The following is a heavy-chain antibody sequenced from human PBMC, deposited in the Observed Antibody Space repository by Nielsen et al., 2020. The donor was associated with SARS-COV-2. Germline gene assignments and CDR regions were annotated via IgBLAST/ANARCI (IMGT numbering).Heavy chain of an antibody. CDR1: GGSVSSIIYY. V-gene: IGHV4-61*03. J-gene: IGHJ4*02. Sequence: GSLRLSCTVSGGSVSSIIYYWSWIRQSPGKGLEWIGHIDYSGSTNYNPSLESRVTILVDTSRNDFSLRLSSVTASDTAVYYCARGRWLAYWGQGTLVTVSS. D-gene: IGHD6-19*01. CDR3: ARGRWLAY. CDR2: IDYSGST.